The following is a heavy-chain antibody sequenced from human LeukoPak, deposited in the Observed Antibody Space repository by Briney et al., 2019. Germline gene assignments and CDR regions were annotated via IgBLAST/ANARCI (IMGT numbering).Heavy chain of an antibody. CDR1: GFTFGNYA. V-gene: IGHV3-23*01. Sequence: GGSLRLSCQTSGFTFGNYAMSWVRQAQGKELEWISAISTNGVNTYYADSVKGRFTISRDNSKNTLYLQMNSLRAEDTAVYYCARRGDGGRSFDYWGQGTLVTVSS. CDR3: ARRGDGGRSFDY. J-gene: IGHJ4*02. CDR2: ISTNGVNT. D-gene: IGHD4-23*01.